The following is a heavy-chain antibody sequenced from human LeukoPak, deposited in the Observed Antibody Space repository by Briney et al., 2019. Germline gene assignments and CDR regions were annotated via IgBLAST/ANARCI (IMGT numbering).Heavy chain of an antibody. CDR1: GFTFSSYT. D-gene: IGHD6-19*01. Sequence: GGSLRLSCAASGFTFSSYTMSWVRQAPGKGLARVSTISGNGGSTYYADSAKGRFTISRDNSKNTLYLQMNSLRADDTAVYYCAKDLAVAGVWGQGTLVTVSS. J-gene: IGHJ4*02. CDR2: ISGNGGST. V-gene: IGHV3-23*01. CDR3: AKDLAVAGV.